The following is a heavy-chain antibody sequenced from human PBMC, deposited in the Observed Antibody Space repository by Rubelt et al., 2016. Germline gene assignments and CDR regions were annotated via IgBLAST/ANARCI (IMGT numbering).Heavy chain of an antibody. J-gene: IGHJ1*01. V-gene: IGHV4-34*01. Sequence: QVQLQQWGAGLLKPSETLSLTCAVYGGSFSGYYWSWIRQPPGKGLEWIGEINHSGSTNYNPSLKSRVTIAVETSKNQSSLKLSSVTAADTAVYYCARDPHQYCSSTTCSLPKYFQHWGQGTLVTVSS. CDR3: ARDPHQYCSSTTCSLPKYFQH. CDR1: GGSFSGYY. CDR2: INHSGST. D-gene: IGHD2-2*01.